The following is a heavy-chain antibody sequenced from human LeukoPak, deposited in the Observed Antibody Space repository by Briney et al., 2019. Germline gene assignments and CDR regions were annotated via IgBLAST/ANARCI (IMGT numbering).Heavy chain of an antibody. Sequence: GGSLRLSCAASGFTVSSRYMSWVRQAPGKGLEWVSVIYSGGSTSYADSVEGRFTISRDNSKNTVYLQMNSLRAEDTAVYYCARGDSGYDYTSSLDYWGQGTLVTVSS. D-gene: IGHD5-12*01. J-gene: IGHJ4*02. CDR1: GFTVSSRY. CDR3: ARGDSGYDYTSSLDY. CDR2: IYSGGST. V-gene: IGHV3-66*01.